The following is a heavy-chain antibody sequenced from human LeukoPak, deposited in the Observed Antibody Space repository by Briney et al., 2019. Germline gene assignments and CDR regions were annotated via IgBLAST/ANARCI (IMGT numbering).Heavy chain of an antibody. J-gene: IGHJ4*02. CDR1: GYTFTSYD. CDR3: ARGRVTMVRGVKKYYFDY. CDR2: MNPNSGNT. V-gene: IGHV1-8*03. Sequence: ASVKASCKASGYTFTSYDINWVRQATGQGLEWMGWMNPNSGNTGYAQKFQGRVTITRNTSISTAYMELSSLRSEDTAVYYCARGRVTMVRGVKKYYFDYWGQGTLVTVSS. D-gene: IGHD3-10*01.